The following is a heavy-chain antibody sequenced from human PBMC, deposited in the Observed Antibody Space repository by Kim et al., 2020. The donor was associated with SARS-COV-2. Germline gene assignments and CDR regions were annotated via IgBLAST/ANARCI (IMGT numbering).Heavy chain of an antibody. CDR3: ARDVSPIVVVPAAILGGLRWFDP. J-gene: IGHJ5*02. Sequence: SETLSLTCTVSGGSISSGGYYWSWIRQHPGKGLEWIGYIYYSGSTYYNPSLKSRVTISVDTSKNQFSLKLSSVTAADTAVYYCARDVSPIVVVPAAILGGLRWFDPWGQGTLVTVSS. V-gene: IGHV4-31*03. D-gene: IGHD2-2*02. CDR1: GGSISSGGYY. CDR2: IYYSGST.